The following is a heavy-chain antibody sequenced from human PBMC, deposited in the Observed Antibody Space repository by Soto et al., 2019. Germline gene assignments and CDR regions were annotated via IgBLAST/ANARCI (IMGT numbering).Heavy chain of an antibody. CDR1: GGTFGSHG. J-gene: IGHJ4*02. V-gene: IGHV1-69*01. Sequence: QVQLVQSGAEVKKPGSSVKVSCKATGGTFGSHGVAWVRQAPGQGLEWMGGFIAMLGTPTYAKKVQGRATITADESLTSSYLELRSLRCEDNVVYFCARGSMAPFDYWGQGTVVTVAS. D-gene: IGHD3-10*01. CDR2: FIAMLGTP. CDR3: ARGSMAPFDY.